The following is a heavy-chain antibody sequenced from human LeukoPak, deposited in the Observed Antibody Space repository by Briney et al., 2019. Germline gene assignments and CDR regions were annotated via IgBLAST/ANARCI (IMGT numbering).Heavy chain of an antibody. D-gene: IGHD3-10*01. CDR1: GGSISSSSYY. CDR2: IYYSGST. Sequence: PSETLSLTCTVSGGSISSSSYYWGWIRQPPGKGLEWIGSIYYSGSTYYNPSLKSRVTISVDTSKNQFSLKLSSVTAADTAVYYCASGRITMVRGVRVKYYYYGMDVWGKGTTVTVSS. V-gene: IGHV4-39*01. J-gene: IGHJ6*04. CDR3: ASGRITMVRGVRVKYYYYGMDV.